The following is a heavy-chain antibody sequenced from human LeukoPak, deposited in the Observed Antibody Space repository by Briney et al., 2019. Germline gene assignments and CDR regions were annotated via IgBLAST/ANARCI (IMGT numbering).Heavy chain of an antibody. Sequence: GGSLRLSCAASGFTFSNYAMHWVRQAPGKGLEWVAIISYDGNDKYYTDSVKGRFTISRDKSKNTLYLQMNSLRAEDTAVYYCARDRDTAMGLWGQGALVTVSS. D-gene: IGHD5-18*01. CDR2: ISYDGNDK. J-gene: IGHJ4*02. V-gene: IGHV3-30-3*01. CDR3: ARDRDTAMGL. CDR1: GFTFSNYA.